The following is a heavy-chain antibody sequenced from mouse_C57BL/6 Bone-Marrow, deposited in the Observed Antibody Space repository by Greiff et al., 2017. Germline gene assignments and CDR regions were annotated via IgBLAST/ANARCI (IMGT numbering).Heavy chain of an antibody. CDR3: TRSDGYYGVYAMDY. J-gene: IGHJ4*01. CDR2: IYPGNSDT. V-gene: IGHV1-5*01. Sequence: EVQLQQSGTVLARPGASVKMSCKTSGYTFTSYWMHWVKQRPGPGLAWIGAIYPGNSDTSYNQKFKGKAKLTAVTSASTAYMELSSLTNEDSAVYYCTRSDGYYGVYAMDYWGQGTSVTVSS. D-gene: IGHD2-3*01. CDR1: GYTFTSYW.